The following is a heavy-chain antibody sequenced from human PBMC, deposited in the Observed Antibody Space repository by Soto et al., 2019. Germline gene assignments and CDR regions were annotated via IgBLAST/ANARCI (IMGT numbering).Heavy chain of an antibody. J-gene: IGHJ6*02. CDR1: GGSISSGGYY. V-gene: IGHV4-31*03. D-gene: IGHD6-13*01. CDR3: ARDSLQQLNYYYYSGMDV. Sequence: SETLSLTCTVSGGSISSGGYYWSWVRQHPGKGLEWIGYIYYSGSTYYNPSLKSRVTISVDTSKNQFSLKLSSVTAADTAVYYCARDSLQQLNYYYYSGMDVWGQGTTVTVSS. CDR2: IYYSGST.